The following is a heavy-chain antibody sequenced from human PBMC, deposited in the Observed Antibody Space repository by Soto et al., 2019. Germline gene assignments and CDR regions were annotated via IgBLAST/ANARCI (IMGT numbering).Heavy chain of an antibody. CDR2: IRYSSSYI. CDR1: GFTFSSYA. V-gene: IGHV3-21*01. J-gene: IGHJ5*02. Sequence: GGSLRLSCAASGFTFSSYAMHWVRQAPGKGLEWVSSIRYSSSYIYYADSVKGRFTISRDNAKNSLYLQMNSLRAEDTAVYYCASRKVYCSGGSCPFSTWGQGTLVTVSS. CDR3: ASRKVYCSGGSCPFST. D-gene: IGHD2-15*01.